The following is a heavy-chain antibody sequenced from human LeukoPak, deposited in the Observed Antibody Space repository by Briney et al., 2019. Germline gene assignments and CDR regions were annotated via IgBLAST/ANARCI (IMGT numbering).Heavy chain of an antibody. CDR3: ARGQKSALTYGSGTYAYYFDY. Sequence: ASVKVSCKASGYTFSSYDINWVRQANGQGLEWMGWMNPNSGNTGYAQKFQGRVTMTRNTSISTAYMELSSLRSEDTAVYYCARGQKSALTYGSGTYAYYFDYWGQGTLVTVSS. D-gene: IGHD3-10*01. J-gene: IGHJ4*02. CDR1: GYTFSSYD. V-gene: IGHV1-8*01. CDR2: MNPNSGNT.